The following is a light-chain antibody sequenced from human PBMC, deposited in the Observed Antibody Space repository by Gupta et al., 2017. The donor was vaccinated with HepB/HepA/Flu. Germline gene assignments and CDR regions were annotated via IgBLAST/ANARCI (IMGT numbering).Light chain of an antibody. CDR1: QSLLHSNTYNY. V-gene: IGKV2-28*01. CDR2: LGS. CDR3: MQALQTPLT. Sequence: EIVMTQSPLSLSVTPGEPASISCRSSQSLLHSNTYNYLDWYLQKPGQSPQLLIYLGSNRASGVPDRFSGSGSGTDFTLKISRVEAEDVGLYYCMQALQTPLTFGGGTKVEIK. J-gene: IGKJ4*01.